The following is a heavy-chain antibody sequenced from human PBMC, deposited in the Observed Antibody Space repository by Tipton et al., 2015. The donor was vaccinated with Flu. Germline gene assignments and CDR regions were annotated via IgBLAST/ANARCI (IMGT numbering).Heavy chain of an antibody. J-gene: IGHJ6*03. V-gene: IGHV3-33*08. D-gene: IGHD3-10*01. CDR1: GFTFSSYG. Sequence: SLRLSCAASGFTFSSYGMHWVRQAPGKGLEWVAVIWYDGSNKYYADSVKGRFTISRDNSKNTLYLQMNSLRAEDTAVYYCARGGDRNPHWDYYMDVWGKGTTVTVSS. CDR3: ARGGDRNPHWDYYMDV. CDR2: IWYDGSNK.